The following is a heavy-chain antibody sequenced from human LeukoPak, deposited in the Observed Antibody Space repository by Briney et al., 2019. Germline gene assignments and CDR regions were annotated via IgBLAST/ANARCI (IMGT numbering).Heavy chain of an antibody. D-gene: IGHD3-22*01. CDR1: GGSISSSSYY. J-gene: IGHJ3*02. CDR3: AREGGYDSSGYYYSPDHAFDI. CDR2: ICYSGST. V-gene: IGHV4-39*01. Sequence: SETLSLTCTVSGGSISSSSYYWGWIRQPPGKGLEWIGSICYSGSTYYNPSLKRRVTISVDTSKNQFSLKLSSVTAADTAVYYCAREGGYDSSGYYYSPDHAFDIWGQGTMVTVSS.